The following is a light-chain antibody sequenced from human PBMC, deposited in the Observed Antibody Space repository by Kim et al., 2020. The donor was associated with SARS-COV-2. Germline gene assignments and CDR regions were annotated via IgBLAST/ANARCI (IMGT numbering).Light chain of an antibody. V-gene: IGKV1-8*01. J-gene: IGKJ1*01. CDR2: DTS. Sequence: AIRMTQSPSSFSASTGERVTITCRASQGITRNLAWYQQKVGKAPELLMYDTSTLQSGVLSRFSGSGSGTDFTLTISSLQSEDSATYYCQQYYTYAWTFGQGTKVDIK. CDR1: QGITRN. CDR3: QQYYTYAWT.